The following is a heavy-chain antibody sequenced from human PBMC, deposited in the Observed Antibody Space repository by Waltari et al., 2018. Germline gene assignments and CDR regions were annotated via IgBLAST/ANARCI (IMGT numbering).Heavy chain of an antibody. CDR3: ATGIPPMTRKLVDAFDI. CDR2: LDPEDGET. Sequence: QVQLVQSGAEVKKPGASVKVSCKVSGYTLTELSMHWVRQAPGKGLEWMGGLDPEDGETSYGQKFQGRVTMTEDTSTDTAYMELSSLRSEDTAVYYCATGIPPMTRKLVDAFDIWGQGTMVTVSS. V-gene: IGHV1-24*01. J-gene: IGHJ3*02. D-gene: IGHD6-13*01. CDR1: GYTLTELS.